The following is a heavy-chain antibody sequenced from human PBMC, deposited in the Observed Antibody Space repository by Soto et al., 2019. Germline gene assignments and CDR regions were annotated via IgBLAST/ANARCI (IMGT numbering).Heavy chain of an antibody. J-gene: IGHJ5*02. D-gene: IGHD4-17*01. V-gene: IGHV3-48*02. CDR2: ISNSGSTI. CDR1: GFTFSIYN. CDR3: ASMALTAVTNVPRS. Sequence: EVQLVESGGGLVQPGGSLRLSCAASGFTFSIYNMNWVRQAPGKGLEWVSYISNSGSTIYYADSVKGRFTISRDNAKNSLYLQMNSLRDEDTAVYYCASMALTAVTNVPRSWGQGTLVTVSS.